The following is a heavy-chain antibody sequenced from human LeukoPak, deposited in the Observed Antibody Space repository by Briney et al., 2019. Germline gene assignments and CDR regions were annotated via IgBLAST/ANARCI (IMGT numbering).Heavy chain of an antibody. CDR1: GYTLTELS. Sequence: ASVKVSCKVSGYTLTELSMHWVRQAPGKGLEWMGGFDPEDGETIYAQKFQGRVTITADESTSTAYMELSSLRSEDTAVYYCARKNAHSDILTGFYYYHYMDVWGKGTTVTVSS. CDR3: ARKNAHSDILTGFYYYHYMDV. D-gene: IGHD3-9*01. CDR2: FDPEDGET. V-gene: IGHV1-24*01. J-gene: IGHJ6*03.